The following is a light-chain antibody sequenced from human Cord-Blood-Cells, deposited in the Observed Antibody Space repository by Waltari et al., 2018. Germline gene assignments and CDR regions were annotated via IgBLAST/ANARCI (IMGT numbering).Light chain of an antibody. CDR3: CSYAGSSTYV. V-gene: IGLV2-23*02. J-gene: IGLJ1*01. CDR2: EVS. CDR1: SSDVGSYNL. Sequence: QSALTQPASVSGSPGQSITISCTGTSSDVGSYNLVSWYQQHPGKAPKLIVYEVSKLPAGGSNRCSGPKSGNTASRTISGRQAEDEADYYCCSYAGSSTYVFGTGTKVTVL.